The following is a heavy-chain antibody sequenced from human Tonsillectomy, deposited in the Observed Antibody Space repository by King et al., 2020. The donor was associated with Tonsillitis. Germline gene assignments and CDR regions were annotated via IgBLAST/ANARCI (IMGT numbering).Heavy chain of an antibody. V-gene: IGHV3-9*01. CDR3: AKSTGTTSRGSFDY. CDR2: ISWNSGSI. D-gene: IGHD1-7*01. J-gene: IGHJ4*02. CDR1: GFTFDDYA. Sequence: VQLVESGGGLVQPGRSLRLSCAASGFTFDDYAMHWVRQAPGKGLEWVSGISWNSGSIGYADSVKGRFTISRDNAKNSLYLQMNSLRAEDTALCYCAKSTGTTSRGSFDYWGQGTLVTVSS.